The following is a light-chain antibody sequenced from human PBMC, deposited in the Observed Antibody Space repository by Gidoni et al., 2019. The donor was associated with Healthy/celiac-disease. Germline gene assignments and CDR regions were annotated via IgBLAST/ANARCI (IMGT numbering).Light chain of an antibody. V-gene: IGKV1-9*01. CDR1: QGISSY. J-gene: IGKJ4*01. Sequence: DIQLTQSPSFLSASVGDRVTITCRASQGISSYLSWYQQKPGKAPKLLIYAASTLQSGVQARFSGSGSGTEFTLTISNLQPEDFATYYCQQLNSYPPLTFGGGTKVEFK. CDR3: QQLNSYPPLT. CDR2: AAS.